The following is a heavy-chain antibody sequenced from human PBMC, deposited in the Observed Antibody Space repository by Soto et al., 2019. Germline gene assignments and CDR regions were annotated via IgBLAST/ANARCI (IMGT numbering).Heavy chain of an antibody. CDR3: ATSFDNDCIPGVQYYYYMDV. V-gene: IGHV1-69*02. Sequence: QVQLVQSGAEVKKPGSSVKVSCKASGGTFSSYTINWVRQAPGQGLEWMGRIIPILNISNFAQRFQGRVTITADKFMTAAYMELSSLRSEDTAVYYCATSFDNDCIPGVQYYYYMDVWGKGTTVTVSS. J-gene: IGHJ6*03. D-gene: IGHD2-21*02. CDR1: GGTFSSYT. CDR2: IIPILNIS.